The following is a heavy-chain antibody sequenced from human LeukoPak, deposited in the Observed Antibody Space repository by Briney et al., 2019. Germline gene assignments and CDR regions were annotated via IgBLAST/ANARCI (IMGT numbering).Heavy chain of an antibody. D-gene: IGHD6-19*01. CDR3: ARISGRSFYYYMDV. Sequence: PSETLPLTCAVYGGSFSGYYWSWIRQPPGKGLEWIGEINHSGSTNYNPSLKSRVTISVDTSKNQFSLKLSSVTAADTAVYYCARISGRSFYYYMDVWGKGTTVTVSS. J-gene: IGHJ6*03. V-gene: IGHV4-34*01. CDR1: GGSFSGYY. CDR2: INHSGST.